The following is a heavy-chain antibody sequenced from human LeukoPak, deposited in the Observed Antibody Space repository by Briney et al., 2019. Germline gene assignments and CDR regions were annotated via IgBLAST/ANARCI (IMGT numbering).Heavy chain of an antibody. D-gene: IGHD2-15*01. CDR2: INPTGGST. CDR3: AGMNLGGSCLHY. V-gene: IGHV1-46*01. J-gene: IGHJ4*02. Sequence: GASVKVSCSASGYTFTNYYIHWVRQAPGQGLEWMGIINPTGGSTSYAQKFQGRVTMTRDMSTSTVYMELSSLRSEDMAVYYCAGMNLGGSCLHYWGQGTLVTVSS. CDR1: GYTFTNYY.